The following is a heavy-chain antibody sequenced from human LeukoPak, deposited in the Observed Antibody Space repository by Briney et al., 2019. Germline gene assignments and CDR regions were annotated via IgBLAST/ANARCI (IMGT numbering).Heavy chain of an antibody. Sequence: GGSLRLSCAASGFTFDDYGMSWVRQAPGKGLEWVSGINWNGGSTGYADSVKGRFTISRDNAKNTLYLQMNSLRAEDTAVYYCAREPGYCSSTSCYTTEIDYWGQGTLVTVSS. CDR3: AREPGYCSSTSCYTTEIDY. D-gene: IGHD2-2*02. CDR1: GFTFDDYG. J-gene: IGHJ4*02. V-gene: IGHV3-20*04. CDR2: INWNGGST.